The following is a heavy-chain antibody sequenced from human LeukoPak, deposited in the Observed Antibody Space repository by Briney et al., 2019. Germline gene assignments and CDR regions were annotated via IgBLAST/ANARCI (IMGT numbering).Heavy chain of an antibody. D-gene: IGHD6-19*01. V-gene: IGHV4-39*07. CDR1: GGSISSSSYY. J-gene: IGHJ5*02. Sequence: SETLSLTCTVSGGSISSSSYYWGWIRQPPGKGLEWMGSIYYSGSTYYNPSHKSRVTISVDTSKNQFSLKLSSVTAADTAVYYCARDYPGIAVAGNPNWFDPWGQGTLVTVSS. CDR3: ARDYPGIAVAGNPNWFDP. CDR2: IYYSGST.